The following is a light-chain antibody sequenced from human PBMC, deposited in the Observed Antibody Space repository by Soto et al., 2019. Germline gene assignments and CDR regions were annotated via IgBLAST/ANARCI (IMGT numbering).Light chain of an antibody. CDR3: SSYTSSSTRV. V-gene: IGLV2-14*01. CDR1: SSDVGGYNF. Sequence: QSALTRPASVSGSPGQSITISCTGTSSDVGGYNFVSWYQQHAGKAPKLMIYEVSNRPSGISNRFSGSKSGNTASLTISGLQAKDEADYYCSSYTSSSTRVFGTGTKVTVL. J-gene: IGLJ1*01. CDR2: EVS.